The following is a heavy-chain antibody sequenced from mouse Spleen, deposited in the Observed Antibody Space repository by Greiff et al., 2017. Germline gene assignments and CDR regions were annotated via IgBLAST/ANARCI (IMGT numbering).Heavy chain of an antibody. V-gene: IGHV14-1*01. D-gene: IGHD2-13*01. CDR2: IDPEDGDT. CDR3: TGGYYGDYEYFDV. CDR1: GFNIKDYY. J-gene: IGHJ1*01. Sequence: VQLQQSGAELVRPGASVKLSCTASGFNIKDYYMHWVKQRPEQGLEWIGRIDPEDGDTEYAPKFQGKATMTADTSSNTAYLQLSSLTSEDTAVYYCTGGYYGDYEYFDVWGAGTTVTVSS.